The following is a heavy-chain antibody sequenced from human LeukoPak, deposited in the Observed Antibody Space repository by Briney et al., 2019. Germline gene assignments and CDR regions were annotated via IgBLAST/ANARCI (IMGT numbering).Heavy chain of an antibody. D-gene: IGHD6-13*01. CDR2: ISSSSSYI. CDR1: GFTFSSYS. V-gene: IGHV3-21*01. Sequence: GGSLRLSCAASGFTFSSYSMNWVRQAPGKGLEWVSSISSSSSYIYYADSVKGRFTISRDNAKNSLYLQMNSLRAEDTAVYYCARVIAAAYVEAFDIWGQGTMVTVSS. CDR3: ARVIAAAYVEAFDI. J-gene: IGHJ3*02.